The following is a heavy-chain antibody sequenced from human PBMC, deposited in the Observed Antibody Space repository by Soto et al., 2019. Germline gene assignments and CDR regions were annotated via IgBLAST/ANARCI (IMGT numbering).Heavy chain of an antibody. CDR3: IRAFDWNYD. Sequence: QITLKESGPTLLKPTQTLTVTYTISGFSLTTEGVGVGWIRQPPGKALEWLASIYWHEDVRKNPSLGNRVTIIRDPAKRQVVLTLTSMDPVDTATYHCIRAFDWNYDWGQGILVTVSS. V-gene: IGHV2-5*04. J-gene: IGHJ4*02. D-gene: IGHD1-7*01. CDR1: GFSLTTEGVG. CDR2: IYWHEDV.